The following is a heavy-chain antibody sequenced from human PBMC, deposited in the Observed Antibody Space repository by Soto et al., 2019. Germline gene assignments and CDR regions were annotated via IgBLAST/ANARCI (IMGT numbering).Heavy chain of an antibody. Sequence: QVQLQESGPGLVKPSDTLSLSCTVSGGSISSYYWNWIRQPAGKGLEWIGRIYSSGATNYNPSLKSRVTMSTDTSTNHFSLRLTSVTPADTAVYYCAREHKVVNDFEFWGQGILVNVSS. J-gene: IGHJ4*02. CDR2: IYSSGAT. CDR3: AREHKVVNDFEF. D-gene: IGHD2-15*01. CDR1: GGSISSYY. V-gene: IGHV4-4*07.